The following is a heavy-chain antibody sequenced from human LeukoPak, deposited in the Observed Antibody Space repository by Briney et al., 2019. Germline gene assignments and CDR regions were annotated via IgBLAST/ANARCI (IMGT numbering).Heavy chain of an antibody. Sequence: GGSLRLSCAASGFTFRTYWTGWVRQAPGKGLEWVSNIKPDGGEKYYADSVKGRFTISRDNAKNSLFLQLNSLRAEDRAVYYCARAFCGGDCYAGNCYFDLWGRGTLVTVSS. CDR3: ARAFCGGDCYAGNCYFDL. CDR1: GFTFRTYW. D-gene: IGHD2-21*02. J-gene: IGHJ2*01. V-gene: IGHV3-7*05. CDR2: IKPDGGEK.